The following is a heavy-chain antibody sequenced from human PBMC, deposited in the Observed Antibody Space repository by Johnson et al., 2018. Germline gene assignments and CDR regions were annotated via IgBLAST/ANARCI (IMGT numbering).Heavy chain of an antibody. V-gene: IGHV3-73*01. Sequence: PMHWVRQASGKGLEWVVRIRSKANNYAIAYGASVKGRFTISRDDSKNTEYLQMHSLRAEDTAVYYCARDYYDSSGYPEYFQHWGQGTLVTVSS. CDR3: ARDYYDSSGYPEYFQH. CDR2: IRSKANNYAI. J-gene: IGHJ1*01. CDR1: P. D-gene: IGHD3-22*01.